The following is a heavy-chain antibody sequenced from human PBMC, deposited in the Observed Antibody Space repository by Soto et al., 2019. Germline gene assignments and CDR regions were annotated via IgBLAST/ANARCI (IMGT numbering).Heavy chain of an antibody. CDR3: AKKGGGDYILGY. Sequence: QITLKESGPTLVKPTQTLTLTCSFSGFSLSTNGVGVGWIRQPPGKALEWLALIYWDDSKHYSPSLNSRLTITKDTSRNLVVLTMPNMYPVDTATYYCAKKGGGDYILGYWGPGTLVTVSS. V-gene: IGHV2-5*02. CDR2: IYWDDSK. CDR1: GFSLSTNGVG. D-gene: IGHD4-17*01. J-gene: IGHJ4*02.